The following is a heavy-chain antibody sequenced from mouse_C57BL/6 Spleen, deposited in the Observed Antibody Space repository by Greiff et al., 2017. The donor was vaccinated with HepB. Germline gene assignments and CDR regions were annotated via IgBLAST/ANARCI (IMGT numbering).Heavy chain of an antibody. D-gene: IGHD4-1*01. Sequence: VHVKQSGPELVKPGASVKISCKASGYTFTDYYMNWVKQSHGKSLEWIGDINPNNGGTSYNQKFKGKATLTVDKSSSTAYMELRSLTSEDSAVYYCAFGRDYFDYWGQGTTLTVSS. CDR1: GYTFTDYY. CDR3: AFGRDYFDY. J-gene: IGHJ2*01. V-gene: IGHV1-26*01. CDR2: INPNNGGT.